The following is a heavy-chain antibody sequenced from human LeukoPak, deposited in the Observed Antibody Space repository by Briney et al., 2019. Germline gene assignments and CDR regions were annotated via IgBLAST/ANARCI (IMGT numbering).Heavy chain of an antibody. V-gene: IGHV3-30*02. CDR3: AKDPYPFSYGQIVTH. CDR2: IRYDGSNT. CDR1: GFTFSNYG. J-gene: IGHJ4*02. Sequence: PGGSLRLSCAASGFTFSNYGMHWVRQAPGKGLDWVAFIRYDGSNTYYADSVKGRFTISRDNSKNTLYLQMSSLRVEDTAVYYCAKDPYPFSYGQIVTHWGQGTLVTVSS. D-gene: IGHD5-18*01.